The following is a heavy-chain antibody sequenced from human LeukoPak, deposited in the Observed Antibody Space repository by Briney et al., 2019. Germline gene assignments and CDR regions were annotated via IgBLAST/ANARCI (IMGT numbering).Heavy chain of an antibody. J-gene: IGHJ4*02. D-gene: IGHD3-10*01. CDR1: GFTFSNYA. CDR2: ISGGGGSV. CDR3: AKERTPNYYGSGLDY. Sequence: GGSLRLSCAASGFTFSNYAMTWVRQAPGEGLQWVSAISGGGGSVYYADSVKGRLTISRDNSKNTLHLQMNSLSADDTALYYCAKERTPNYYGSGLDYWGQGTLVSVSS. V-gene: IGHV3-23*01.